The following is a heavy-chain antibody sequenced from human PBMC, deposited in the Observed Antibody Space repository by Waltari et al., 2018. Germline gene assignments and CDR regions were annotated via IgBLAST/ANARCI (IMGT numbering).Heavy chain of an antibody. Sequence: QVQLVQSGAEVKKPGSSVKVSCKASGGTFSSYAISWVRQAPGQGLEWMGRTIPSFGTANDAQKFQGRVTITADKSTSTAYMELSSLRSEDTAVYYCARWRELGDWYFDLWGRGTLVTVSS. CDR3: ARWRELGDWYFDL. D-gene: IGHD1-26*01. V-gene: IGHV1-69*08. CDR2: TIPSFGTA. CDR1: GGTFSSYA. J-gene: IGHJ2*01.